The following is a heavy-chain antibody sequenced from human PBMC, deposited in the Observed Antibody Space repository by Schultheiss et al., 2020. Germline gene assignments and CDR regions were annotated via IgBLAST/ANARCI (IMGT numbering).Heavy chain of an antibody. Sequence: SETLSLTCTVSGGSISSSSYYWGWIRQPPGKGLEWIGYIYYSGSTYYNPSLKSRVTITVDTSKNQFSLKLSSVTAADTAMYYCARLHCSGGSCYSLRYYFDYWGQGILVTVSS. V-gene: IGHV4-39*01. CDR2: IYYSGST. J-gene: IGHJ4*02. CDR1: GGSISSSSYY. CDR3: ARLHCSGGSCYSLRYYFDY. D-gene: IGHD2-15*01.